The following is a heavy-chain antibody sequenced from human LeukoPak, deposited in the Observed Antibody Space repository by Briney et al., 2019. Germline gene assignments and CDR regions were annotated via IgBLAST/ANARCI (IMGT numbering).Heavy chain of an antibody. Sequence: SETLSLTCTVSGGSISSYYWSWIRQPAGKGLEWIGRIYTSGSTNYNPSLKSRVTMSVDTSKNQFSLKLSSVTAADTAVYYRARTTYYDFWSGFLDPWGQGTLVTVSS. D-gene: IGHD3-3*01. CDR1: GGSISSYY. CDR3: ARTTYYDFWSGFLDP. J-gene: IGHJ5*02. CDR2: IYTSGST. V-gene: IGHV4-4*07.